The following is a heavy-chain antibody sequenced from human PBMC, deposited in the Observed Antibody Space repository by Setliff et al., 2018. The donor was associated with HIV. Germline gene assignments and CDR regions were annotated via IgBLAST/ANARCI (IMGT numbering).Heavy chain of an antibody. J-gene: IGHJ3*02. Sequence: ASVKVSCKASGYTFTSYGISWVRQAPGQGLEWMGWISAYSGNTNYAQKLQGRVTMTTDTSTSTAYMELRSLRADDTAVYYCARVAWYYSFWSGLGDAFDIWGQGTMVTVSS. V-gene: IGHV1-18*01. D-gene: IGHD3-3*01. CDR2: ISAYSGNT. CDR3: ARVAWYYSFWSGLGDAFDI. CDR1: GYTFTSYG.